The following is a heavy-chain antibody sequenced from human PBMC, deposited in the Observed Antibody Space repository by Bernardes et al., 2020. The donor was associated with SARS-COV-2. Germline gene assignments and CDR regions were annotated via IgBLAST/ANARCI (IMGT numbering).Heavy chain of an antibody. CDR1: GYTFTGYY. D-gene: IGHD2-2*01. J-gene: IGHJ4*02. V-gene: IGHV1-2*02. CDR3: ARAIVVVPAASLSADY. Sequence: AAGKVSCKASGYTFTGYYMHWVRQAPGQGLEWMGWINPNSGGTNYAQKFQGRVTMTRDTSISTAYMELSRLRSDDTAVYYCARAIVVVPAASLSADYWGQGTLVTVSS. CDR2: INPNSGGT.